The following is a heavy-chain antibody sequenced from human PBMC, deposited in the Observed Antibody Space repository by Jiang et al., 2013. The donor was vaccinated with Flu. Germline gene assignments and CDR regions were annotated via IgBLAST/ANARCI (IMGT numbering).Heavy chain of an antibody. Sequence: QLLESGGGLVQPGGSLRLSCAASGFTVSSNYMSWVRQAPGKGLEWVSVIYSGGSTYYADSVKGRFTISRDNSKNTLYLQMNSLRAEDTAVYYCASPIGYCSSTSCYRWDYWGQGTLVTVSS. V-gene: IGHV3-66*02. CDR1: GFTVSSNY. CDR3: ASPIGYCSSTSCYRWDY. D-gene: IGHD2-2*01. CDR2: IYSGGST. J-gene: IGHJ4*02.